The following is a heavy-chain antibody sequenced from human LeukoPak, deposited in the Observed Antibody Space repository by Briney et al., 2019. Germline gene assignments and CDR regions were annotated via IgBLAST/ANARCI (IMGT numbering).Heavy chain of an antibody. D-gene: IGHD3-22*01. CDR2: IIPIFGTA. J-gene: IGHJ3*02. CDR3: ARGAWYYDSSGYYRSFSGAFDI. Sequence: VKVSCKASGGTFSSYAISWVRQAPGQGLEWMGGIIPIFGTANYAQKFQGRVTITADESTSTAYMELSSLRSEDTAVYYCARGAWYYDSSGYYRSFSGAFDIWGQGTMVTVSS. CDR1: GGTFSSYA. V-gene: IGHV1-69*01.